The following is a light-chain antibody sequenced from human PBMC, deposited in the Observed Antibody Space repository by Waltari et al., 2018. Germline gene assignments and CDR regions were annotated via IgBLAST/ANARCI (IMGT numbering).Light chain of an antibody. V-gene: IGKV3-20*01. J-gene: IGKJ1*01. CDR1: QRFAKY. Sequence: EIVLTQSPVSVSLSPGERATLSFKTSQRFAKYLPWYQQKPGQAPRLLIYHASIRATGIPDRFSGSGYGTDFSLTISRLEPEDFAVYFCQKYVNLPATFGQGTTVEV. CDR3: QKYVNLPAT. CDR2: HAS.